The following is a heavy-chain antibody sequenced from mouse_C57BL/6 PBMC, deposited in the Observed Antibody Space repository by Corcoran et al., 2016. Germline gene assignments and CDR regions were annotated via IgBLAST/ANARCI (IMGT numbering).Heavy chain of an antibody. D-gene: IGHD2-4*01. J-gene: IGHJ3*01. CDR1: GYSFTSYY. V-gene: IGHV1-66*01. CDR3: AIDYPAWLAY. Sequence: QVQLQQSGPELVKPGASVKISCKASGYSFTSYYIHWVKQRPGQGLEWIGWIYPGSGNTKYNEKFKGKATLTADTSSSTAYMQLSSLTSEDSAVYYCAIDYPAWLAYWGQGTLVTVSA. CDR2: IYPGSGNT.